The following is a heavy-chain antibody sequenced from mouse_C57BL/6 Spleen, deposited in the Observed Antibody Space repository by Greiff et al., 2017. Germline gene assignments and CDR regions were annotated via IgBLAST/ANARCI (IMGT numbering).Heavy chain of an antibody. J-gene: IGHJ3*01. CDR3: TRRYYGSSPWFAY. Sequence: EVKLMESGGGLVQPGGSMKLSCAASGFTFSDAWMDWVRQSPEKGLEWVAEIRNKANNHATYYAESVKGRFTISRDDSKSRFYLKMNSLRAEDTGIYYCTRRYYGSSPWFAYWGQGTLVTVST. V-gene: IGHV6-6*01. CDR2: IRNKANNHAT. D-gene: IGHD1-1*01. CDR1: GFTFSDAW.